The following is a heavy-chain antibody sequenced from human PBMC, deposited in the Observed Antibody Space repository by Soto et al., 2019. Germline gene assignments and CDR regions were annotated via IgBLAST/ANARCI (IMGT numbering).Heavy chain of an antibody. V-gene: IGHV3-30-3*01. CDR2: ISYDGSNK. CDR3: ARDSVNYYYYYGMDV. Sequence: ESGGGVVQPGRSLRLSCAASGFTFSSYAMHWVRQAPGKGLEWVAVISYDGSNKYYADSVKGRFTISRDNSKNTLYLQMNSLRAEDTAVYYCARDSVNYYYYYGMDVWGQGTTVTVSS. CDR1: GFTFSSYA. D-gene: IGHD3-10*01. J-gene: IGHJ6*02.